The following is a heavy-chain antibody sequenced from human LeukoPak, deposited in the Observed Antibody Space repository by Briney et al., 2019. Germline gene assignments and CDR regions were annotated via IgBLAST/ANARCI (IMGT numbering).Heavy chain of an antibody. CDR3: AKLMSRAIVATDSYDAFDI. D-gene: IGHD5-12*01. J-gene: IGHJ3*02. V-gene: IGHV3-30*18. Sequence: GGSLRLSCAASGFTFSSYGVHWVRQAPGKGLEWVAVISYDGSNKYYADSVKGRFTISRDNSKNTLYLQMNSLRAEDTAVYYCAKLMSRAIVATDSYDAFDIWGQGTMVTVSS. CDR2: ISYDGSNK. CDR1: GFTFSSYG.